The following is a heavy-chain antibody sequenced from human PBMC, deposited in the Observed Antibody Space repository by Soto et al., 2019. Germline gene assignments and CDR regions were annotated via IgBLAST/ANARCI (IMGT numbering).Heavy chain of an antibody. CDR3: ATDILGVPANWLDP. V-gene: IGHV3-23*01. Sequence: PGGSLRLSCAASGFTFSKYAMRWVRQAPGKGLEWVSRISGGGGDTHYADSVKGRFTISRDNSKNTLYLQMNSLRAEDTAVYYCATDILGVPANWLDPWGQGTLVTVSS. CDR2: ISGGGGDT. CDR1: GFTFSKYA. D-gene: IGHD3-9*01. J-gene: IGHJ5*02.